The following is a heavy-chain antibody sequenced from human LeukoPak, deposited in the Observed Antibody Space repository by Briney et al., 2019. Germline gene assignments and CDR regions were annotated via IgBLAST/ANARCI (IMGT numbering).Heavy chain of an antibody. J-gene: IGHJ4*02. CDR2: MNPKSGDT. D-gene: IGHD2-21*01. V-gene: IGHV1-2*02. CDR1: GYTLTVHY. Sequence: ASVKVSCKAFGYTLTVHYVHWVRQAPGQGLEWMGWMNPKSGDTKYVQKFQGRLTMTSDTPLRTAYMDVTSLRSDDTAVFYCASYCGADCAPGGYWGQGTLVPVSS. CDR3: ASYCGADCAPGGY.